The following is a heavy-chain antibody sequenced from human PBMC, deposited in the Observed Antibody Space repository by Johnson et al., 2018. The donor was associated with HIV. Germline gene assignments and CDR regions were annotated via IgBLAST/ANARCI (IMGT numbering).Heavy chain of an antibody. Sequence: VQLVESGGGLVQPGGSLRLSCAASGITVGTNYMSWVRQAPGKGLEWVSVIYSGGSTYYADSVKGRFTISRDNSKNTLSLQMNSLRAEDTAVYYCARPPPFMGNYGSGSWWAFDIWGQGTMVTVSS. CDR3: ARPPPFMGNYGSGSWWAFDI. J-gene: IGHJ3*02. V-gene: IGHV3-66*02. D-gene: IGHD3-10*01. CDR2: IYSGGST. CDR1: GITVGTNY.